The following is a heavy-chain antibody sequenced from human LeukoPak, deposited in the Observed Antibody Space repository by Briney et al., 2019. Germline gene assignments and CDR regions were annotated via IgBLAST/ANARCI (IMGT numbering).Heavy chain of an antibody. CDR2: SNSDETTI. Sequence: GGSLRLSCAASGFTFSRHWMHWVRQAAGKGLVWVSRSNSDETTIDYADSVKGRFTISRDNGKNTVYLQMNRLRAEDTAVYYCIRALSGSEDYWGQGTLLTVSS. CDR3: IRALSGSEDY. CDR1: GFTFSRHW. V-gene: IGHV3-74*01. D-gene: IGHD2-15*01. J-gene: IGHJ4*02.